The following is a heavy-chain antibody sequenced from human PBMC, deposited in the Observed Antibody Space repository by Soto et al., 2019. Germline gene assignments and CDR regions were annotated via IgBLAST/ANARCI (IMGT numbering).Heavy chain of an antibody. CDR3: ARLLAEGP. J-gene: IGHJ5*02. V-gene: IGHV3-30-3*01. D-gene: IGHD3-9*01. CDR1: GFTFSRYA. Sequence: QVQLVQSGGGVVQPGTSLRLSCAASGFTFSRYAMHWVRQAPGKGLEWVAVISYDGGKEYYADSVRGRFTISGENSKKKLFLEMNSLRPEDTAMYYCARLLAEGPWGQGTLVTVSS. CDR2: ISYDGGKE.